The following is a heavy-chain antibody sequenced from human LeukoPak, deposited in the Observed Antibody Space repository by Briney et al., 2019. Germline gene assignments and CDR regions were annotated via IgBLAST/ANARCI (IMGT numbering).Heavy chain of an antibody. CDR1: GGTFSSYA. D-gene: IGHD3-22*01. CDR3: AGYYYASSGYYY. Sequence: ASVKVSCKASGGTFSSYAISWVRQAPGQGLEWMGRIIPIFGTANYAQKFQGRVTITTDESTSTAYMELSSLRSEDTAVYYCAGYYYASSGYYYWGQGTLVTVSS. V-gene: IGHV1-69*05. CDR2: IIPIFGTA. J-gene: IGHJ4*02.